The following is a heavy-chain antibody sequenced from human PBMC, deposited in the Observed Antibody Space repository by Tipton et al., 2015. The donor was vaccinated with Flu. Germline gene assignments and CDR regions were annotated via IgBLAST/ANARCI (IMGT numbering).Heavy chain of an antibody. D-gene: IGHD3-16*01. V-gene: IGHV4-61*02. CDR1: GGSTSSGSYY. CDR3: ARRDYSNYVSEPRNWFDS. J-gene: IGHJ5*01. Sequence: TLSLTCTVSGGSTSSGSYYWSWIRQPAGKGLEWIGRIYTTGSTKYNPSLKSRVTISLDTSKNRFSLNLSSVTAADTAVYHCARRDYSNYVSEPRNWFDSWGQGTLVTVSS. CDR2: IYTTGST.